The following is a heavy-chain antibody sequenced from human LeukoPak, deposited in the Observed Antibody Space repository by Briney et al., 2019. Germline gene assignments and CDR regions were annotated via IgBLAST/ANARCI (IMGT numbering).Heavy chain of an antibody. CDR3: AKGMYGSGSYDAFDI. CDR2: ISGSGGST. J-gene: IGHJ3*02. Sequence: GGSLRLSCAASGFTFSSYAMSWVRQAPGKGLEWDSAISGSGGSTYYADSVKGRFTISRDNSKNTLYLQMNSLRAEDTAVYYCAKGMYGSGSYDAFDIWGQGTMVTVSS. V-gene: IGHV3-23*01. CDR1: GFTFSSYA. D-gene: IGHD3-10*01.